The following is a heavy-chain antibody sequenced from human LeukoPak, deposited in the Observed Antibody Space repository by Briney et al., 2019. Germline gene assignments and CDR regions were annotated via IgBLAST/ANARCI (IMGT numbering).Heavy chain of an antibody. CDR3: ARVAGDYDFWSGYYRY. D-gene: IGHD3-3*01. CDR1: GYTFTGYY. Sequence: GASVKVSCKASGYTFTGYYMHWVRQAPGQGLEWMGRINPNSGGTNYAQKFQGRVTMTRDTSTSTAYMELSRLRSDDTAVYYCARVAGDYDFWSGYYRYWGQGTLVTVSS. V-gene: IGHV1-2*06. J-gene: IGHJ4*02. CDR2: INPNSGGT.